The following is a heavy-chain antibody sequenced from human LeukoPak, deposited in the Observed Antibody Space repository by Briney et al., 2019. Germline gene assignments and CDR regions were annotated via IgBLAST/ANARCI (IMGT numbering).Heavy chain of an antibody. V-gene: IGHV3-23*01. D-gene: IGHD3-10*01. J-gene: IGHJ4*02. CDR3: AKDISYGSGSGNFDY. CDR1: GFTFSSYA. Sequence: GGSLRLSCAASGFTFSSYAMSWVRQAPGKGLEWVSAISGSGGSTYYADSVEGRFTISRDNSKNTLYLQMNSLRAEDTALYYCAKDISYGSGSGNFDYWGQGTLVTVSS. CDR2: ISGSGGST.